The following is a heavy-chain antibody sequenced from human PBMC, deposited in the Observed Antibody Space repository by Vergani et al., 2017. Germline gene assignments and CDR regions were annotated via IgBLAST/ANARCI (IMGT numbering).Heavy chain of an antibody. CDR3: ARGGYGSGSRGHGMDV. D-gene: IGHD3-10*01. J-gene: IGHJ6*02. Sequence: QVQLQQWGAGLLKPSETLSLTCAVYGGSFSGYYWSWIRQPPGKGLEWIGEINHSGSTNYNPSLKSRVTISVDTSKTQFSLKLSSVTAADTAVYYCARGGYGSGSRGHGMDVWGQGTTVTVSS. CDR2: INHSGST. CDR1: GGSFSGYY. V-gene: IGHV4-34*01.